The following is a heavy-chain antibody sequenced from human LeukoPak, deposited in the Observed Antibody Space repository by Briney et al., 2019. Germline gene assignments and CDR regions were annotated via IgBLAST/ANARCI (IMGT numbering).Heavy chain of an antibody. J-gene: IGHJ4*02. CDR1: GFTFSDYY. V-gene: IGHV3-11*06. D-gene: IGHD1-26*01. CDR2: ISSSSSYT. Sequence: GGSLRLSCAASGFTFSDYYMSWIRQAPGKGLEWVSYISSSSSYTNYADSVKGRFTISKDNAKNSLYLQMNSLRAEDTAVYYCARVVGATLVDYWGQGTLVTVSS. CDR3: ARVVGATLVDY.